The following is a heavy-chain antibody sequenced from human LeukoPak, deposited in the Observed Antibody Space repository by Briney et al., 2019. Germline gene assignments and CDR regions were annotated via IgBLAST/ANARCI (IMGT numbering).Heavy chain of an antibody. CDR3: ARDNVSCRGNRCYPEYYFDS. Sequence: SETLSLTCGVSGGSISSGDYSWSWIRQPPGKGLEWIGYIYYTGSTQYNPSFKSRVTMSLDKSKNQLSLKLMSVTAADTAVYYCARDNVSCRGNRCYPEYYFDSWGQGTLVTVSS. D-gene: IGHD2-15*01. J-gene: IGHJ4*02. CDR1: GGSISSGDYS. V-gene: IGHV4-30-4*07. CDR2: IYYTGST.